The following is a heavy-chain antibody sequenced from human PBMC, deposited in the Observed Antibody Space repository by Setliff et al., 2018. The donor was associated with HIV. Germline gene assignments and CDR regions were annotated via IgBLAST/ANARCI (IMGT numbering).Heavy chain of an antibody. CDR3: VKGYDVLTANPDS. D-gene: IGHD3-9*01. V-gene: IGHV3-48*04. J-gene: IGHJ4*02. Sequence: PGGSLRLSCAASGFTFNTYSMNWVRQAPGKGLEWVSYISSGSRTIYYADSVRGRFTISRDNAKNSLYLQMNSLRPEDTAFYYCVKGYDVLTANPDSWGQGTLVTVSS. CDR1: GFTFNTYS. CDR2: ISSGSRTI.